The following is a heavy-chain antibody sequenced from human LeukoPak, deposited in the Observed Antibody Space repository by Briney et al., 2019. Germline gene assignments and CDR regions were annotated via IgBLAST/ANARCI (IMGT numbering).Heavy chain of an antibody. CDR1: GGSFSGYY. J-gene: IGHJ6*04. CDR2: INHSGST. D-gene: IGHD2-15*01. CDR3: ARRILMDV. V-gene: IGHV4-34*01. Sequence: SETLSLTCAVYGGSFSGYYWSWIRQPPGKGLEWIGEINHSGSTNYNPSLKSRVTISVDTSKNQFSLKLSSVTAADTAVYYCARRILMDVWGKGTTVTVSS.